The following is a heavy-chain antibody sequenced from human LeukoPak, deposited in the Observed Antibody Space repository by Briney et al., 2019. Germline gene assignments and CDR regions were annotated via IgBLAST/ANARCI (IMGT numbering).Heavy chain of an antibody. V-gene: IGHV1-69*13. CDR3: ARVARSETAVDYDRDDAFDI. CDR1: GGTFSSYA. CDR2: IIPIFGTA. J-gene: IGHJ3*02. D-gene: IGHD3-22*01. Sequence: SVKVSCKASGGTFSSYAISWVRQAPGQGLEWMGGIIPIFGTANYAQKFQGRVTITADESTSTAYMELSSLGSEDTAVYYCARVARSETAVDYDRDDAFDIWGQGTMVTVSS.